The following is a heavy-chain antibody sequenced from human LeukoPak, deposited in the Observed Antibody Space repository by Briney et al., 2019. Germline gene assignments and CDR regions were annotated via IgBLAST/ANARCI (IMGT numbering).Heavy chain of an antibody. D-gene: IGHD6-19*01. CDR2: IKRKPDGGTT. V-gene: IGHV3-15*01. CDR3: TTSGGGWDYFDF. Sequence: PGGSLRLSCAASGFTFSNAWMTWVRQVPGKGLEWVGRIKRKPDGGTTDYAAPVKGRFTISRDDSKNMLYLQMNNLKTEDTSVYYCTTSGGGWDYFDFWGQGTLVTVSS. CDR1: GFTFSNAW. J-gene: IGHJ4*02.